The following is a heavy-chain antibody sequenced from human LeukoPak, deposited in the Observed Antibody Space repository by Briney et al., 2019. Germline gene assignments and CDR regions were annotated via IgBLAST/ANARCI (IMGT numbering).Heavy chain of an antibody. CDR1: GYTLTNYD. Sequence: ASVTVSCKASGYTLTNYDINWVRQATGQGREWMAWMNPNSGNTGFAQKFQGRVTMTRNTSISTAYMELSSLRSEDTAVYYCARAYNPTSYGSGSYYGDGAFDIWGQGTMVTVSS. D-gene: IGHD3-10*01. J-gene: IGHJ3*02. V-gene: IGHV1-8*02. CDR3: ARAYNPTSYGSGSYYGDGAFDI. CDR2: MNPNSGNT.